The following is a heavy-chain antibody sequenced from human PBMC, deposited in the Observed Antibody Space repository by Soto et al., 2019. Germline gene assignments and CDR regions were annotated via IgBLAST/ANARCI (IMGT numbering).Heavy chain of an antibody. V-gene: IGHV3-30-3*01. D-gene: IGHD3-3*01. J-gene: IGHJ5*02. CDR2: ISYDGSNK. CDR1: GFTFSSYA. Sequence: QPGGSLRLSCAASGFTFSSYAMHWVRQAPGKGLEWVAVISYDGSNKYYADSVKGRFTISRDNSKNTLYLQMNSLRAEDTAVYYCARAQRPGDTIFGVARAPFDPWGQGTLVTVSS. CDR3: ARAQRPGDTIFGVARAPFDP.